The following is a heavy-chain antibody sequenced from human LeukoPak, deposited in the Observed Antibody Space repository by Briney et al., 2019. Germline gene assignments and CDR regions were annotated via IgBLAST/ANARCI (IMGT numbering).Heavy chain of an antibody. CDR3: VRDVGALNAYYYGMDV. D-gene: IGHD1-26*01. CDR2: IYYSGST. CDR1: GGSISSYY. J-gene: IGHJ6*02. V-gene: IGHV4-59*01. Sequence: SETLSLTCTVSGGSISSYYWSWIRQPPGKGLEWIGYIYYSGSTNYNPSLKSRVAISVDTSKNQFSLKLSSVTAADTAVYYCVRDVGALNAYYYGMDVWGQGTTVTVSS.